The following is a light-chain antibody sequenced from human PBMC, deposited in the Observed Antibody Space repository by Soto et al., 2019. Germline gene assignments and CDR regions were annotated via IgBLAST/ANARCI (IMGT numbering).Light chain of an antibody. CDR3: QVWDISSGHVV. CDR1: NIGSKS. V-gene: IGLV3-21*01. CDR2: YDS. J-gene: IGLJ3*02. Sequence: SYELTQPPSVSVAPGKTASVACGGSNIGSKSVHWYQKKSGQAPVLVMYYDSDRPSGIPERFSGSNSGNTDTLPISRVEAVDEADYYCQVWDISSGHVVFGGGIKLTAL.